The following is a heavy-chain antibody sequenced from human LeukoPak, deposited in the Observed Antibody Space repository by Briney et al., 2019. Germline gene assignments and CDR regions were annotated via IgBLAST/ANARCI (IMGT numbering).Heavy chain of an antibody. J-gene: IGHJ5*02. D-gene: IGHD1-26*01. CDR1: GFTFSSYW. Sequence: QPGGSLRLSCAASGFTFSSYWMHWVRQAPGKGLVWVSRINSDGSSTSYADSVKGRFTISRDNAKNTLYLQMNSLRAEDTAVYYCARNSGSYSRFDPWGQGTLVTVSS. V-gene: IGHV3-74*01. CDR2: INSDGSST. CDR3: ARNSGSYSRFDP.